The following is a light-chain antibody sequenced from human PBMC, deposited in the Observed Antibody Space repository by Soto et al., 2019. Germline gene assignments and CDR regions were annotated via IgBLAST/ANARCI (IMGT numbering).Light chain of an antibody. CDR3: EQYDKSIT. V-gene: IGKV3-20*01. Sequence: EVGFTQSPCTLSASPGERATLSCRASQSVSSSYLAWYQQKPGQAPRLLIYGASSRATGIPDRFSGSGSGTDFTLTINRLEPEDFAVYYCEQYDKSITFGRRTKVDIK. J-gene: IGKJ4*01. CDR2: GAS. CDR1: QSVSSSY.